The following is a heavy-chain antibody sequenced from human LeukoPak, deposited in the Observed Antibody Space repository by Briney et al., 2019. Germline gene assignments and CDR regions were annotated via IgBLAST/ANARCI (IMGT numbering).Heavy chain of an antibody. CDR2: IYYSGST. V-gene: IGHV4-59*08. CDR3: ARPERYGSARPFDL. CDR1: GGSISSYY. Sequence: SETLSLTCTVSGGSISSYYWSWIRQPPGKGLEWIGYIYYSGSTNYNPSLKSRVTISVDTSKNQFSLKLSSVTAADTAVYYCARPERYGSARPFDLWGRGTLVTVSS. D-gene: IGHD1-14*01. J-gene: IGHJ2*01.